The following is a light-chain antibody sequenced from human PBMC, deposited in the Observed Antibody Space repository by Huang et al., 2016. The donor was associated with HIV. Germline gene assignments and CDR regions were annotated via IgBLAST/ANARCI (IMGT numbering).Light chain of an antibody. J-gene: IGKJ5*01. CDR3: QQYYQNPQT. Sequence: DIVMTQSPDSLSVSPGERATIDCKSSQSLLYSLNNKNYLAWFQQKPGRPPTLLLYWASTRESGIPERFSASGSGTDFTLTINNLQPEDVATYYCQQYYQNPQTFGQGT. CDR2: WAS. CDR1: QSLLYSLNNKNY. V-gene: IGKV4-1*01.